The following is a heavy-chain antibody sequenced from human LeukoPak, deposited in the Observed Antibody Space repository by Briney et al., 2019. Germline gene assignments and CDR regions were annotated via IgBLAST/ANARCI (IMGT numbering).Heavy chain of an antibody. J-gene: IGHJ4*02. CDR3: ARGPGPTRI. CDR1: GGSISSYY. CDR2: IYYSGST. V-gene: IGHV4-59*01. Sequence: SETLSLTCTVSGGSISSYYWSWIRQPPGKGLEWIGYIYYSGSTNYNPSLKSRVTISVDTSKNQFSLKLSSVTAADTAVYYCARGPGPTRIWGQGTLVTVSS. D-gene: IGHD2-15*01.